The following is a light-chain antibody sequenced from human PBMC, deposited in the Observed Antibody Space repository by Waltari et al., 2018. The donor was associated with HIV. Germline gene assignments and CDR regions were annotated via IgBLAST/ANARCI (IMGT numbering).Light chain of an antibody. V-gene: IGLV3-25*03. CDR2: KNT. CDR1: ASPKPY. Sequence: SSELTQPPSVSVSPGQTARITCSGDASPKPYTHWFQQKSGQAPVVVLHKNTERPSGIPERFSASRSGTTVTLTITGVQTDDEADYYCLSADTSGTYVFGPGTTVTVL. CDR3: LSADTSGTYV. J-gene: IGLJ1*01.